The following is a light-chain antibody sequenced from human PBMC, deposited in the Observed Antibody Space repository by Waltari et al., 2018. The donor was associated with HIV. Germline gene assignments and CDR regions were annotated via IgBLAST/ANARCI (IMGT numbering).Light chain of an antibody. CDR2: SNN. J-gene: IGLJ3*02. CDR3: AAWDDSRNGHWV. V-gene: IGLV1-40*01. CDR1: SSNLGAGYD. Sequence: QSVVTQPPSVSGAPGLRITISCSGSSSNLGAGYDVHWYQQLPGTAPKVIIYSNNQRPSGVPDRFSGSRSGTSASLAITGLQSEDEADYYCAAWDDSRNGHWVFGGGSKLTVL.